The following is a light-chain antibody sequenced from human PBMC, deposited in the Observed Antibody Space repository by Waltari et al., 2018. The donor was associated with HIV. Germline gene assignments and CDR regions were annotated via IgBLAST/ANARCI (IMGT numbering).Light chain of an antibody. Sequence: EVELTQSPDTLSLSPGGTATLSCRATQTLTNNYLAWYQQRPGQAPRLLIYGASSRATGISDRFSGSGSETDFTLTITRLEPEDSAVYWCQQYGSSPYSFGQGTKLEI. CDR3: QQYGSSPYS. CDR1: QTLTNNY. V-gene: IGKV3-20*01. J-gene: IGKJ2*03. CDR2: GAS.